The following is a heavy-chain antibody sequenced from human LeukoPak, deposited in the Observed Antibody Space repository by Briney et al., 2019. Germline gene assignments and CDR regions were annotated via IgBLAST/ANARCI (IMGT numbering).Heavy chain of an antibody. CDR2: IFYRGST. CDR3: ATNAGPAALDAIDI. D-gene: IGHD2-2*01. V-gene: IGHV4-59*08. J-gene: IGHJ3*02. CDR1: GDSINRHY. Sequence: SETLSLTCTVSGDSINRHYWSWIRQTPGKGLEWIGYIFYRGSTNYNPSLKSRVTISIDTSNNQFSLRLSSVTAADTAVYYCATNAGPAALDAIDIWGQGTIVTVSS.